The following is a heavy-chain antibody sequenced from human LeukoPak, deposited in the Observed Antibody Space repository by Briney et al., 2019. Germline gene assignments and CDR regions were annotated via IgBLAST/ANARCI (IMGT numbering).Heavy chain of an antibody. D-gene: IGHD3-3*01. J-gene: IGHJ6*03. CDR1: GYTFTGYY. CDR3: ARDTGYDFWAEGNYYMDV. Sequence: ASVKVSCKASGYTFTGYYMHWVRQAPGQGLEWMGWINPNSGGTNYAQKFQGRVTMTRDTSISTAYMELSRLRSDDTAVYYCARDTGYDFWAEGNYYMDVRGKGTTVTVSS. V-gene: IGHV1-2*02. CDR2: INPNSGGT.